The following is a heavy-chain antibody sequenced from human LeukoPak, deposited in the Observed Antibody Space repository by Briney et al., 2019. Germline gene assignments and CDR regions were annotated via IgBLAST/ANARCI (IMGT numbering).Heavy chain of an antibody. Sequence: GGSLRLSCAASGFTFSSYATHWVRQAPGKGLEYVSAISSNGGSTYYANSVKGRFTISRDNSKNTLYLQMGSLRAEDMAVYYCARDYYDSSGYFLGTFPDIWGQGTMVTVSS. CDR3: ARDYYDSSGYFLGTFPDI. V-gene: IGHV3-64*01. D-gene: IGHD3-22*01. CDR2: ISSNGGST. CDR1: GFTFSSYA. J-gene: IGHJ3*02.